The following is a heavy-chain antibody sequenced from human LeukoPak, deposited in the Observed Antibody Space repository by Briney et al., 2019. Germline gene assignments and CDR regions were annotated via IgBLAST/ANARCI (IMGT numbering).Heavy chain of an antibody. CDR3: AKDLFGVTSYDY. CDR2: ISGSGGST. V-gene: IGHV3-23*01. CDR1: GLTFSSYA. J-gene: IGHJ4*02. D-gene: IGHD4-17*01. Sequence: PGGSLRLACAASGLTFSSYAMSWVRQAPGKGLEWVSAISGSGGSTYYADSVKGRFTISRDNSKNTLYLQMNSLRAEDTAVYYCAKDLFGVTSYDYWGQGTLVTVSS.